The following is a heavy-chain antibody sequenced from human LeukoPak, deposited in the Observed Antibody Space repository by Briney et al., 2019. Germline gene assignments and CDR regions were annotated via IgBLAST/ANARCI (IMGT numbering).Heavy chain of an antibody. CDR3: ARDPSLGL. CDR2: IYYSGST. D-gene: IGHD3/OR15-3a*01. CDR1: AGSISSYY. Sequence: NPSETLSLTCTVSAGSISSYYWSWIRQPPGKGLEWIGYIYYSGSTNYNPSLKSRVTISVDTSKNQFSLKLSSVTAADTAVYYCARDPSLGLWGQGTLVTVSS. J-gene: IGHJ4*02. V-gene: IGHV4-59*01.